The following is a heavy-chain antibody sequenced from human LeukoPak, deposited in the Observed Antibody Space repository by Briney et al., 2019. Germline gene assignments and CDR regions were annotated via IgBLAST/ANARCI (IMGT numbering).Heavy chain of an antibody. CDR2: ISSGGSNI. V-gene: IGHV3-48*03. D-gene: IGHD3-9*01. CDR3: ARVRAYDILFYHFDY. CDR1: GFTFSSYD. Sequence: PGGSLRLSCAASGFTFSSYDMDWVRQAPGKGLDWVSHISSGGSNIYYADSVKGRFTISRDNAKNSLYLQMNSLRAEDTAVYYCARVRAYDILFYHFDYWGQGTLVTVSS. J-gene: IGHJ4*02.